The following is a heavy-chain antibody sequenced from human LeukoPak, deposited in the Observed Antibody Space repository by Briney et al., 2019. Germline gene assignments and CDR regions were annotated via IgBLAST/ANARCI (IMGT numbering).Heavy chain of an antibody. Sequence: SGGSLRLSCVASGFTFSSYGMHWVRQAPGKGLEWVAFISYDGSNENIADSVKGRFIISRDNSKNTLYLQMNSLRAEDTAVYYCAKGPAPRLGEFSYHALVDYWGLGTLVTVSS. D-gene: IGHD3-16*02. V-gene: IGHV3-30*18. CDR2: ISYDGSNE. CDR1: GFTFSSYG. CDR3: AKGPAPRLGEFSYHALVDY. J-gene: IGHJ4*02.